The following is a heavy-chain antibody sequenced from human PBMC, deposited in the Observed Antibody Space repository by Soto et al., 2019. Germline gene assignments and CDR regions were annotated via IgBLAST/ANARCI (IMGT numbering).Heavy chain of an antibody. CDR1: GYTFTSYG. CDR3: ARGGYYDSSGSRNYHAYGMNV. J-gene: IGHJ6*02. V-gene: IGHV1-18*01. CDR2: YSPYDGYT. D-gene: IGHD3-22*01. Sequence: QVQLVQSGAEVKKPGASGKVSCKASGYTFTSYGINWVRQAPGQGLEWLGWYSPYDGYTTYAPILQGRGHMTTDTSSKTGNMELWGLRSDDTSMYSCARGGYYDSSGSRNYHAYGMNVWGQGTTVTFSS.